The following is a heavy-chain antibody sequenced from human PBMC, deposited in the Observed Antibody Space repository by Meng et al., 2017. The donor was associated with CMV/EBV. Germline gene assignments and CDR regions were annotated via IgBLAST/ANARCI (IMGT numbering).Heavy chain of an antibody. Sequence: GSLRLSCTVSGGSISSSSYYWGWIRQPPGQGLEWIGSVYYSGSTYYNPSLKSRVTISVDTSKNQFSLKLTSVTAAGTAVFYCARQGDESSGWYAGFDPWGQGTLVTVSS. CDR3: ARQGDESSGWYAGFDP. D-gene: IGHD6-19*01. CDR1: GGSISSSSYY. CDR2: VYYSGST. J-gene: IGHJ5*02. V-gene: IGHV4-39*01.